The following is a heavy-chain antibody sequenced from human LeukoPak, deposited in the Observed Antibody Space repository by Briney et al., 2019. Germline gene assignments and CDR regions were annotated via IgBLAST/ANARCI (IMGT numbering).Heavy chain of an antibody. V-gene: IGHV1-2*02. J-gene: IGHJ5*02. Sequence: ASVKVSCKASGYTFTVYFMHWVRQAPGQGLEWMGWINPNSGGTNYAQKFQGRVTMTRDTSVSTAYLELSRLRSDDTAVYYCAREMSSSGAFDPWGQGTLVTVSS. CDR3: AREMSSSGAFDP. CDR1: GYTFTVYF. D-gene: IGHD3-10*01. CDR2: INPNSGGT.